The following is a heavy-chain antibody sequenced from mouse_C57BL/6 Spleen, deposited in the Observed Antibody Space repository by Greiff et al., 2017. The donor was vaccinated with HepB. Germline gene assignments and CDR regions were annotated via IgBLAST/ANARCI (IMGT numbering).Heavy chain of an antibody. J-gene: IGHJ4*01. Sequence: VQLQESGAELARPGASVKLSCKASGYTFTSYGISWVKQRTGQGLEWIGEIYPRSGNTYYNEKFKGKATLTADKSSSTAYMERRSLTSEDSAVYFCARHYGHYYAMDYWGQGTSVTVSS. CDR2: IYPRSGNT. D-gene: IGHD1-1*01. V-gene: IGHV1-81*01. CDR1: GYTFTSYG. CDR3: ARHYGHYYAMDY.